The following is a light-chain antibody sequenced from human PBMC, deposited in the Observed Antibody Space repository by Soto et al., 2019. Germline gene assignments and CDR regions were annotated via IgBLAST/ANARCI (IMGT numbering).Light chain of an antibody. CDR3: QQYHDTPRT. V-gene: IGKV4-1*01. Sequence: DIVMTQSPDSLAVSLGERATINCKSSQSILYNSNNKNYLAWYQQKAGQPPKLLIYWASTRESGVPDRFRGSRSGTDFTLTISSLQAEDVAVYYCQQYHDTPRTFGQGTKVEIK. CDR1: QSILYNSNNKNY. J-gene: IGKJ1*01. CDR2: WAS.